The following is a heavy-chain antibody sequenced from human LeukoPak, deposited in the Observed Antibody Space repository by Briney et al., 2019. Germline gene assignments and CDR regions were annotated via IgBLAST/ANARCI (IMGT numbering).Heavy chain of an antibody. CDR2: ISSSSSYT. D-gene: IGHD2-2*01. CDR3: ASQRPFSSSTTHRGFYYYGMDV. Sequence: GGSLRLSCAASGFTFSSYSMNWVRQAPGKGLEWVSSISSSSSYTYYADSVKGRFTISRDNAKNSLYLQMNSLRAEDTAVYYCASQRPFSSSTTHRGFYYYGMDVWGQGTTVTVSS. V-gene: IGHV3-21*01. CDR1: GFTFSSYS. J-gene: IGHJ6*02.